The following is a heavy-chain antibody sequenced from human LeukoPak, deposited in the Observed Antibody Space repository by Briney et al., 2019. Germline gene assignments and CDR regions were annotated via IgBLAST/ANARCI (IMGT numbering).Heavy chain of an antibody. Sequence: SVKVSCKASGGTFSSYAISWVRQAPGQGLEWMGRIIPIFGIANYAQKFQGRVTITADKPTSTAYMELSSLRSEDTAVYYCARLLNPNDYWGQGTLVTVSS. J-gene: IGHJ4*02. CDR1: GGTFSSYA. D-gene: IGHD1-14*01. V-gene: IGHV1-69*04. CDR3: ARLLNPNDY. CDR2: IIPIFGIA.